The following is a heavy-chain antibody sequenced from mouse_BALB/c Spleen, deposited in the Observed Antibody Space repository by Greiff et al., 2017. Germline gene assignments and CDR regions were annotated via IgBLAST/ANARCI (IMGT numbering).Heavy chain of an antibody. Sequence: VQLQESGAELVRPGASVTLSCKASGYTFTDYEMHWVKQTPVHGLEWIGAIDPETGGTAYNQKFKGKATLTADKSSSTAYMELRSLTSEDSAVYYCTPYGSSSYYFDYWGQGTTLTVSS. D-gene: IGHD1-1*01. CDR3: TPYGSSSYYFDY. CDR2: IDPETGGT. V-gene: IGHV1-15*01. CDR1: GYTFTDYE. J-gene: IGHJ2*01.